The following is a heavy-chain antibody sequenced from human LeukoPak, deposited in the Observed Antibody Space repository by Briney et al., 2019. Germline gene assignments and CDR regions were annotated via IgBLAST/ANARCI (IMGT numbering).Heavy chain of an antibody. CDR1: GFTSVNYA. V-gene: IGHV3-23*01. CDR3: AKDGGRAAAGTVDS. CDR2: ISGSGGST. D-gene: IGHD6-13*01. J-gene: IGHJ4*02. Sequence: GGSLRLSCAATGFTSVNYAMSWVRQAPGKGLEWVSAISGSGGSTYYADSVKGRFTISRDNSKNTLYLQINSLRADDTAVFYCAKDGGRAAAGTVDSWGQGALVTVSS.